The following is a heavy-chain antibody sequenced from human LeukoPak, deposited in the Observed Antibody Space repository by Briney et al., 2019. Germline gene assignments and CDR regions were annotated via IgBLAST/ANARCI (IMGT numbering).Heavy chain of an antibody. CDR2: ITSSGASS. V-gene: IGHV3-23*01. J-gene: IGHJ4*02. D-gene: IGHD6-13*01. CDR1: GFTFSSYA. Sequence: WGSLRLSCAASGFTFSSYAMSWVRQAPGKGLEWMSGITSSGASSYYADSVRGRFTISRDNSKNTLYLQLNSLRADDTAVYFCARDEDLYSTTWYLFDYWGQGTLVTVSS. CDR3: ARDEDLYSTTWYLFDY.